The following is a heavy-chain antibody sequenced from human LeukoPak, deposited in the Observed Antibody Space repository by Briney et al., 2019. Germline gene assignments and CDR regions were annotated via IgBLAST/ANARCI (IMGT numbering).Heavy chain of an antibody. D-gene: IGHD3-9*01. CDR3: AKDSRWRATGYYGY. CDR2: ISGSGGST. V-gene: IGHV3-23*01. Sequence: GGSLRLSCAASGFTFSSYAMSWVRQAPGKGLEWVSAISGSGGSTYYADSVKGRFAISRDNSKNTLYLQMNSLRAEDTAVYYCAKDSRWRATGYYGYWGQGTLVTVSS. CDR1: GFTFSSYA. J-gene: IGHJ4*02.